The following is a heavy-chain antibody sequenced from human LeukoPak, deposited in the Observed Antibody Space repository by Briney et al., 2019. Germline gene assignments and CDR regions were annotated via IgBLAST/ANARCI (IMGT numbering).Heavy chain of an antibody. Sequence: HTGGSLRLSCAASGFTFSNYWMNWVRQAPGKGLEWVSYISSSGSTIYYADSVKGRFTISRDNAKNSLYLQMNSLRAEDTAVYYCAGYCSSTSCYSSYYGMDVWGQGTTVTVSS. CDR3: AGYCSSTSCYSSYYGMDV. D-gene: IGHD2-2*01. CDR1: GFTFSNYW. CDR2: ISSSGSTI. V-gene: IGHV3-48*04. J-gene: IGHJ6*02.